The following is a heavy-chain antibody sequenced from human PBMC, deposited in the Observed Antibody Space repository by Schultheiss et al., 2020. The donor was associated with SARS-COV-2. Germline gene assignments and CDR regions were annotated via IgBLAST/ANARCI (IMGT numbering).Heavy chain of an antibody. CDR1: GFTFRNYW. J-gene: IGHJ5*02. Sequence: GGSLRLSCAASGFTFRNYWMHWVRQIPGKGLVWVSRINSDGSASSYADSVKGRFTVSRDNAGNTLYLQMNNLRVEDTAIYYCARARAEQHLPFPWGPIPHPTTWFDPWGQGTLVTVSS. V-gene: IGHV3-74*01. CDR3: ARARAEQHLPFPWGPIPHPTTWFDP. CDR2: INSDGSAS. D-gene: IGHD6-13*01.